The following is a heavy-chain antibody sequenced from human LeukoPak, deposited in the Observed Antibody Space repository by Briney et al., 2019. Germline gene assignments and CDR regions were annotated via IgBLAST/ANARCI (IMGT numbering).Heavy chain of an antibody. V-gene: IGHV4-59*08. CDR3: ASAHSSGWFDF. Sequence: PSETLSLTCTVSGGSIRSYYWSWIRQPPGKGLEWIGYIYYSGSTNYNPSLKSRVTISVDTSKNQFSLKLSSETAADTAVYYCASAHSSGWFDFWGQGTLVTVSS. CDR2: IYYSGST. CDR1: GGSIRSYY. D-gene: IGHD6-19*01. J-gene: IGHJ4*02.